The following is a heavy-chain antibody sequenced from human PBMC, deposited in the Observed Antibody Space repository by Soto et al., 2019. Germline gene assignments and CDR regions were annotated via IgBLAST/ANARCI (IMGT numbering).Heavy chain of an antibody. CDR1: GGSVSSAVYS. D-gene: IGHD4-17*01. J-gene: IGHJ4*02. V-gene: IGHV4-61*08. CDR2: VSYSGST. Sequence: LSLICTVSGGSVSSAVYSCSSIRQPPRKGLECLGHVSYSGSTNYSPSLNGRVTISVETSKIHSSLNLSSVAAAETAVYYGARGLTTSTSTAPGYWGQGTLVTVS. CDR3: ARGLTTSTSTAPGY.